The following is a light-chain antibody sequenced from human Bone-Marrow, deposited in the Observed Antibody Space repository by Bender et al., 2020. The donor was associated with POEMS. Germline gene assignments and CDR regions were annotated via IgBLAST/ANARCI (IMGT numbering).Light chain of an antibody. CDR3: SSYGGRDNWV. Sequence: QSALTQPASASGSPGQSVTISCTGTSSDVGGNNYVSWYQQHPGKVPKLVIYAVSERPSGVPDRFSGSKSGNTASLTVSGLQAEDEADYYCSSYGGRDNWVFGGGTKLTVL. J-gene: IGLJ3*02. CDR1: SSDVGGNNY. CDR2: AVS. V-gene: IGLV2-8*01.